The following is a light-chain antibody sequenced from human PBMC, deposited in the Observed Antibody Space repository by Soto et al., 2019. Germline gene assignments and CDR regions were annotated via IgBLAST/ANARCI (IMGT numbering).Light chain of an antibody. J-gene: IGKJ4*01. CDR2: GAS. CDR3: QQTDGTPKT. Sequence: DIQMTQSPSSLSASVGDRVTITCRASQSINVYLHWYQQKPGKPPNLLIYGASSLQSGVPSRFSGGGSGTDFTLTISSLQPEDVGTYYCQQTDGTPKTFGGGTKVDIK. CDR1: QSINVY. V-gene: IGKV1-39*01.